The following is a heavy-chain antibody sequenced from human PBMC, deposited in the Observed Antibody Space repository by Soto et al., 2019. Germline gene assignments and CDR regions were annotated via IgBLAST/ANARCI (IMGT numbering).Heavy chain of an antibody. CDR2: IYHSGGT. CDR3: ASSGGGEDY. CDR1: GGSISSSHW. Sequence: QVQLQESGPGLVKPSGTLSLSCAVSGGSISSSHWWTWVRQPPGKGLEWIGEIYHSGGTNYNPSLKSRFTISVDTSRNQFSLNLSPVPAAETAVYYCASSGGGEDYWGQGILVTVSS. J-gene: IGHJ4*02. V-gene: IGHV4-4*02. D-gene: IGHD3-16*01.